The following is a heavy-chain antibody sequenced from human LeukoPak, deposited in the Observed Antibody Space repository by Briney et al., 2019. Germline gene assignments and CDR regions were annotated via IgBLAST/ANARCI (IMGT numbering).Heavy chain of an antibody. CDR1: GYTFTGYY. V-gene: IGHV1-69*05. Sequence: SVKVSCKASGYTFTGYYMHWVRQAPGQGLEWMGGLIPLFGSAHYAQKLQGRVTITTDESTSTAYMVLSSLRSDDTAIYYCARGGGPYESTGFFAGPFDYWGQGTLVTVSS. J-gene: IGHJ4*02. CDR2: LIPLFGSA. CDR3: ARGGGPYESTGFFAGPFDY. D-gene: IGHD6-19*01.